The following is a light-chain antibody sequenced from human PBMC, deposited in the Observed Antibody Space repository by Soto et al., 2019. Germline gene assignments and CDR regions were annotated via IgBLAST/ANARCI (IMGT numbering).Light chain of an antibody. J-gene: IGKJ2*01. CDR3: QQYDNSPYT. CDR2: GAS. Sequence: EIVLTQSPGTLSLSPGEGVTLSCRASQSVISNYLAWYQQKPGQAPTLLIYGASYRATGIPDRFSGSGSGTDFPLTISRLEPEDFEVYYCQQYDNSPYTFGQGTKLEIK. V-gene: IGKV3-20*01. CDR1: QSVISNY.